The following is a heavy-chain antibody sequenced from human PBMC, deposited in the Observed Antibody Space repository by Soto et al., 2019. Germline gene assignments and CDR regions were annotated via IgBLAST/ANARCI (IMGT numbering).Heavy chain of an antibody. J-gene: IGHJ6*02. CDR2: IISIFGPA. D-gene: IGHD3-10*01. CDR1: GGSFSNYA. CDR3: ARAFESGGYYYPMDV. Sequence: QVQLVQSGAEVKKPGSSVKVSCKASGGSFSNYAISWVRQAPGQGLEWMGGIISIFGPANYAQKFQGRVTITADIFTSTAYMELGSLRSEDTAVYYCARAFESGGYYYPMDVWGQGTTVTVSS. V-gene: IGHV1-69*14.